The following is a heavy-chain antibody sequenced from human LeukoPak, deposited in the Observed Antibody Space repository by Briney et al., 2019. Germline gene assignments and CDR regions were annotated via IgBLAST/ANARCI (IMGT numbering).Heavy chain of an antibody. D-gene: IGHD6-13*01. CDR1: GFTFSSYG. V-gene: IGHV3-30*18. J-gene: IGHJ6*02. CDR2: ISFDGVKT. CDR3: AKDRGSSSAAYGMDV. Sequence: PGRSLRLSCAASGFTFSSYGMHWVRQAPGKGLEWVALISFDGVKTDYADSVKGSFTISRDSSQNTLYLQMNSLRAEDTAVYYCAKDRGSSSAAYGMDVWGQGTTVTVSS.